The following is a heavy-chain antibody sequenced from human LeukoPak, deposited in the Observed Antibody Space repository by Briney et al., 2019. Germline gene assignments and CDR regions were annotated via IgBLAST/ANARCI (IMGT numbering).Heavy chain of an antibody. J-gene: IGHJ5*02. CDR2: IYSSGST. D-gene: IGHD3-3*01. V-gene: IGHV4-59*08. Sequence: PSETLSLTCTVSGGSISSYYWSWIRQPPGKGLEWIGYIYSSGSTNYNPSLKSRVTISVDTSENQFSLNLSSVTAADTAVYYCAKYDSRGWFDPWGQGTLVTVSS. CDR3: AKYDSRGWFDP. CDR1: GGSISSYY.